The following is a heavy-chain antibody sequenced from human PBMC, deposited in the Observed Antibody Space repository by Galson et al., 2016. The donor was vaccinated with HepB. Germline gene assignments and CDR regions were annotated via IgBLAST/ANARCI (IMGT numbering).Heavy chain of an antibody. V-gene: IGHV3-7*03. Sequence: SLRLSCAASGFSFSRYWMAWVRQAPGKGLEWVGNIRADGTANDYVGSVKGRFTMFRDNAQKSLFLHMTSLRVDDTAVYYCARENFWKLDQWGQGTLVTVSS. D-gene: IGHD3-3*01. CDR3: ARENFWKLDQ. J-gene: IGHJ5*02. CDR2: IRADGTAN. CDR1: GFSFSRYW.